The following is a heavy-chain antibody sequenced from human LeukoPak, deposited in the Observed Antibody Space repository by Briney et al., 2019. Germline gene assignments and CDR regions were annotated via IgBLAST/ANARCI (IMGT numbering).Heavy chain of an antibody. D-gene: IGHD6-6*01. CDR2: IMPIFGTA. Sequence: GASVKVSFKASGGTFSSYAISWVRQAPAQGLEWMGGIMPIFGTANYAQKFQGRVTINTDESTSTAYMELSSLRSEDTAVYYCASQLTRPDDSRPGNELDYWGQGTLVTVSS. V-gene: IGHV1-69*05. CDR1: GGTFSSYA. J-gene: IGHJ4*02. CDR3: ASQLTRPDDSRPGNELDY.